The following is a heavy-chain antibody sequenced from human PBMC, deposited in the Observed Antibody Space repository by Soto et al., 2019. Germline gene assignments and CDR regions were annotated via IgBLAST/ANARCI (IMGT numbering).Heavy chain of an antibody. CDR3: ARVKSVAGEY. CDR2: IKQDGNET. Sequence: EVQLVESGGGLVQPGGSLRLSCAASGFTFSSYWMSWVRQAPGKGLEWVANIKQDGNETFYVDSVKGRFTISRDNAKMSLFLQMNRLAAEDTAVYYCARVKSVAGEYWGQGTLVAVSS. D-gene: IGHD2-15*01. J-gene: IGHJ4*02. CDR1: GFTFSSYW. V-gene: IGHV3-7*05.